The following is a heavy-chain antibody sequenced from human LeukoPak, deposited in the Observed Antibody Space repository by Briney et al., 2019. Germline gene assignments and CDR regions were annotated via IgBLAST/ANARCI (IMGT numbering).Heavy chain of an antibody. CDR3: ARAPSGWLNYYYYYMDV. J-gene: IGHJ6*03. CDR2: ISAYNGNT. V-gene: IGHV1-18*01. D-gene: IGHD6-19*01. Sequence: ASVKVSCKASGYTFTSYGISWVRQAPGQGLEWMGWISAYNGNTNYAQKLQGRVTMTTDTSTSTAYMELRSLRSDDTAVYYCARAPSGWLNYYYYYMDVWGKGTTVTVSS. CDR1: GYTFTSYG.